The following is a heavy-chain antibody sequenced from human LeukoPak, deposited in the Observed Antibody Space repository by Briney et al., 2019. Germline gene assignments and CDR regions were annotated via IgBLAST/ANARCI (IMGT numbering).Heavy chain of an antibody. CDR1: RFTFSDYG. Sequence: GRSLRLSCTASRFTFSDYGMHWVRQAPGKGLEWVAFISYDGSNKYYADSVKGRFTISRDNSKNTLYLQMNSLRAEDTAVYYCAKELDYGGNSPFHYWGQGTLVTVSS. D-gene: IGHD4-23*01. J-gene: IGHJ4*02. CDR3: AKELDYGGNSPFHY. CDR2: ISYDGSNK. V-gene: IGHV3-30*18.